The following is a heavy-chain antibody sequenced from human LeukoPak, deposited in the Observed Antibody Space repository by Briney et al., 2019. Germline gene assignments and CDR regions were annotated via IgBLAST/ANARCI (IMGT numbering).Heavy chain of an antibody. Sequence: SQTLSLTCAISGDSVSSYSAAWNWIGQSPSRGLEWLGRTYYRSNWYNDYAGSLRGRITINPDTSRNQFSLLLSSVTPDDTAVYYCARDPEWVYDTFDVWGQGTMVTVSS. J-gene: IGHJ3*01. CDR3: ARDPEWVYDTFDV. CDR1: GDSVSSYSAA. CDR2: TYYRSNWYN. V-gene: IGHV6-1*01. D-gene: IGHD3-3*01.